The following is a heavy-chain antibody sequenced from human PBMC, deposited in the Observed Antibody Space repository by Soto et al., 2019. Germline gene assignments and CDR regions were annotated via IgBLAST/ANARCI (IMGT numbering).Heavy chain of an antibody. CDR2: IYWDDDK. V-gene: IGHV2-5*02. CDR3: AHAWEVGVVPFDY. Sequence: QITLKESGPTLVKPTQTLTLTCTFSGFSLSTSGVAVGWIRQPPGKTLEWLALIYWDDDKLFSPSLKTRLTITKDTSKNQVILTITNMDPVDTGTYYCAHAWEVGVVPFDYWGQGILVTVSS. CDR1: GFSLSTSGVA. J-gene: IGHJ4*02. D-gene: IGHD1-26*01.